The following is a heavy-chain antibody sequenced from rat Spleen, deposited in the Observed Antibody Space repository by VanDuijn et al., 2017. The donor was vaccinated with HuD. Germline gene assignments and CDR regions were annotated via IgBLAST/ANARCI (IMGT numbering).Heavy chain of an antibody. V-gene: IGHV5-25*01. D-gene: IGHD1-5*01. J-gene: IGHJ2*01. CDR3: ETEAGTPCDY. CDR2: ISPSGGNT. CDR1: GFTFSDYY. Sequence: EVQLVESDGDLVQPGRSLKLSCAASGFTFSDYYMAWVRQAPTKGLEWVASISPSGGNTYYRDSVKGRFTVSRDNAKSTLYLQMDSLRSEDTATYYCETEAGTPCDYWGQGVMVTVSS.